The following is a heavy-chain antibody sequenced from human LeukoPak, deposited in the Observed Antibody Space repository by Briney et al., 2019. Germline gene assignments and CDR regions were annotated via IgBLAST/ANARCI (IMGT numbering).Heavy chain of an antibody. J-gene: IGHJ3*01. CDR2: INPNSGGT. CDR1: GYTFTGYY. Sequence: ASVKVSCKASGYTFTGYYMHWVRQAPGQALEWMGWINPNSGGTNYAQKFQGRVTMTRDTSISTAYMELSRLRSDDTAVYYCARQDIVVVVAAPSRGMDVWGQGTMVSVSS. V-gene: IGHV1-2*02. D-gene: IGHD2-15*01. CDR3: ARQDIVVVVAAPSRGMDV.